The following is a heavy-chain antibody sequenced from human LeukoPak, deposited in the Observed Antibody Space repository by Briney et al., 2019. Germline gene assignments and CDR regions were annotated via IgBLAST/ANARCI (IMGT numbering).Heavy chain of an antibody. J-gene: IGHJ3*02. CDR1: GGSISSYY. CDR3: ARHDDHSRAFDI. Sequence: SETLSLTCTVSGGSISSYYWSWIRQPPGKGLEWIGSIYYSGSTYYNPSLKSRVTISVDTSKNQFSLKLSSVTAADTAVYYCARHDDHSRAFDIWGQGTMVTVSS. V-gene: IGHV4-59*08. CDR2: IYYSGST. D-gene: IGHD4-11*01.